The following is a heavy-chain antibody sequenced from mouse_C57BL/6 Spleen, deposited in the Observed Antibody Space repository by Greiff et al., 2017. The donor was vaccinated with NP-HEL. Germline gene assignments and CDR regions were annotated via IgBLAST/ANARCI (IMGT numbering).Heavy chain of an antibody. D-gene: IGHD2-3*01. J-gene: IGHJ4*01. CDR3: ARRMMGYAMDY. CDR2: ISSGSSTI. Sequence: DVHLVESGGGLVKPGGSLKLSCAASGFTFSDYGMHWVRQAPEKGLEWVAYISSGSSTIYYADTVKGRFTISRDNAKNTLFLQMTSLRSEDTAMYYCARRMMGYAMDYWGQGTSVTVSS. CDR1: GFTFSDYG. V-gene: IGHV5-17*01.